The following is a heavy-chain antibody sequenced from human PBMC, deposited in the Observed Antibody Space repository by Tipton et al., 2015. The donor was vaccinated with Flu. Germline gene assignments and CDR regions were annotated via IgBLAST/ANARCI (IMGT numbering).Heavy chain of an antibody. D-gene: IGHD3-22*01. CDR1: GGSISSGGYY. V-gene: IGHV4-31*03. Sequence: TLSLTCTVSGGSISSGGYYWSWIRQLSGKGLEWIGYIYYTGSTYYNPSLKRRLTISVDTSKNQFSLKLTSVTAADTAVYYCASYKYHYDTSGHYYWGQGTPVTVSS. J-gene: IGHJ4*02. CDR3: ASYKYHYDTSGHYY. CDR2: IYYTGST.